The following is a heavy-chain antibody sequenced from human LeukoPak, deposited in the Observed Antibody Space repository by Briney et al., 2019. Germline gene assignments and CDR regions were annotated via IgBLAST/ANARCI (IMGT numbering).Heavy chain of an antibody. J-gene: IGHJ4*02. CDR3: AKENKVGAPFDY. CDR1: GFTVSSNY. Sequence: GESLKISCAASGFTVSSNYMSGVRQAPGKGLEWVSVIYSGGSTYYADSVKGRFTISRDNSKNTLYLQMNSLRAEDTAVYYCAKENKVGAPFDYWGQGTLVTVSS. CDR2: IYSGGST. D-gene: IGHD1-26*01. V-gene: IGHV3-53*01.